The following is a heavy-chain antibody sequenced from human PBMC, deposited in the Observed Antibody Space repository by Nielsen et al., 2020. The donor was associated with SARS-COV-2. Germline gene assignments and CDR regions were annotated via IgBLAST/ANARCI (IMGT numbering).Heavy chain of an antibody. Sequence: SVKVSCKASGYTFIDYYIHWVRQAPRQGLEWMGLINPYSGGTNYAQKFQGTVTMTRDASISTVYMELTSDDTAVYYCARARATIFGLVMSYGMDVWGQGTTVAVSS. CDR2: INPYSGGT. V-gene: IGHV1-2*06. CDR3: ARARATIFGLVMSYGMDV. CDR1: GYTFIDYY. D-gene: IGHD3/OR15-3a*01. J-gene: IGHJ6*01.